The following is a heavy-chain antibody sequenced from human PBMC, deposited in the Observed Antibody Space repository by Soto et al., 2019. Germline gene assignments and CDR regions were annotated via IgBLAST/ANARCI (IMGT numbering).Heavy chain of an antibody. CDR3: AAPEGCSGGSCYSGWYFDL. D-gene: IGHD2-15*01. CDR1: GGSISSSNW. CDR2: IYHSGST. Sequence: QVQLQESGPGLVKPSGTLSLTCAVSGGSISSSNWCSWVRQPPGKGLEWGGEIYHSGSTNYNPSLKSRVTISVDKSKHQFSLKLSSVTAADTAVYYCAAPEGCSGGSCYSGWYFDLWGRGTLVTVSS. J-gene: IGHJ2*01. V-gene: IGHV4-4*02.